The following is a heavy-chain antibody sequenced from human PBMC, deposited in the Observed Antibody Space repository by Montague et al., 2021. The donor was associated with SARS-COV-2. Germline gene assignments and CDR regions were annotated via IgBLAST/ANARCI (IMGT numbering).Heavy chain of an antibody. D-gene: IGHD3-10*01. CDR3: VKASQFLWLGQCARDAFDL. V-gene: IGHV3-30*18. CDR1: GFSFNNFG. J-gene: IGHJ3*01. Sequence: SRSLSLAASGFSFNNFGIHWVRQAPDKGLEWVAVISYEGSKKNFADSVKGRFVISRDSSQNTVYLQMNSLRVEDTAMYYCVKASQFLWLGQCARDAFDLWGQGTLVSVSS. CDR2: ISYEGSKK.